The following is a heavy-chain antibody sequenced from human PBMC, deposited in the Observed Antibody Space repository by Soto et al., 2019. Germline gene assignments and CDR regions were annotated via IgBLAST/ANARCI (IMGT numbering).Heavy chain of an antibody. V-gene: IGHV4-34*01. CDR2: INHSGST. CDR1: GGSFSGYY. CDR3: ARARGPPLVVVPAAMLSYYYYYMDV. D-gene: IGHD2-2*01. Sequence: EQLQQWGAGLLKPSETLSLTCAVYGGSFSGYYWSWIRQPPGKGLEWIGEINHSGSTNYNPSLKSRVTISVDTSKNQFSLKLSSVTAVDTAVYYCARARGPPLVVVPAAMLSYYYYYMDVWGKGTTVTVSS. J-gene: IGHJ6*03.